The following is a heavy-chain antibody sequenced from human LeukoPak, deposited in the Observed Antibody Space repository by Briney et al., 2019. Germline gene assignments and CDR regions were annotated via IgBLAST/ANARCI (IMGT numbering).Heavy chain of an antibody. V-gene: IGHV3-23*01. CDR1: GFTFSSYA. CDR2: ISGSGGST. D-gene: IGHD3-10*01. J-gene: IGHJ3*02. Sequence: PGRSLRLSSAASGFTFSSYAMSWVRQAPGKGLEWVSAISGSGGSTYYADSVKGRFTISRDNSKNTLYLQMNSLRAEDTAVYYCAMYYYGSGSYPNDAFDIWGQGTMVTVSS. CDR3: AMYYYGSGSYPNDAFDI.